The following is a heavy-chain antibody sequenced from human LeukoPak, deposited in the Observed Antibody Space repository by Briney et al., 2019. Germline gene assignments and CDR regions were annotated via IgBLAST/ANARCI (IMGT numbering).Heavy chain of an antibody. J-gene: IGHJ4*02. CDR2: ISSSGSTI. Sequence: GGSLRLSCAASGFIFSDYYITWIRQRPGKGLEWVSYISSSGSTIYYADSVKGRFTISRDNAKNSLFLQMNSLRTDDTAVYYGARMYSSSSPYLDYWGQGTLVTVSS. CDR3: ARMYSSSSPYLDY. D-gene: IGHD6-6*01. V-gene: IGHV3-11*04. CDR1: GFIFSDYY.